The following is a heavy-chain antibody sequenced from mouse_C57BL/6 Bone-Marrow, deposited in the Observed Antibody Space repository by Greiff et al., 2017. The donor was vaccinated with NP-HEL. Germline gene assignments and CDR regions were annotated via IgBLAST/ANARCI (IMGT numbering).Heavy chain of an antibody. CDR2: INPSTGGT. Sequence: VQLQQSGPELVKPGASVKISCKASGYSFTGYYMNWVKQSPEKSLEWIGEINPSTGGTTYNQKFKAKATLTVDKSSSTAYMQLKSLTSEDSAVYYCARENWYFDVWGTGTTVTVSS. J-gene: IGHJ1*03. CDR1: GYSFTGYY. V-gene: IGHV1-42*01. CDR3: ARENWYFDV.